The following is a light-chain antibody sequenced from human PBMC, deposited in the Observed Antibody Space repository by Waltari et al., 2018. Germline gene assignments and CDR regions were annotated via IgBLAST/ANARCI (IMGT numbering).Light chain of an antibody. CDR1: QTVRTTY. CDR3: QQYDISPLT. CDR2: DTS. Sequence: IVLTQSPGTLSLSQGERATLPCRASQTVRTTYLAWYQQKPGQAPTLLIYDTSSRATGIPDRFSGSGSGTDFSLTISSLEPEDFAVYYCQQYDISPLTFGGGTKVETK. J-gene: IGKJ4*01. V-gene: IGKV3-20*01.